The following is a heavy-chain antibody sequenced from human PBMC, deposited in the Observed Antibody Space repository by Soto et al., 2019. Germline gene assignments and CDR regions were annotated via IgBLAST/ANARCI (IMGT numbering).Heavy chain of an antibody. J-gene: IGHJ4*02. V-gene: IGHV1-69*13. CDR2: IIPIFGTA. CDR1: GGTFSSYA. Sequence: ASVLVSCKASGGTFSSYAISWVRQAPGQGLEWMGGIIPIFGTANYAQKFQGRVTITADESTSTAYMELSSLRSEDKAVYYCARAVPADSRCLPDYYFDYWGQGTLVTVSS. D-gene: IGHD2-2*01. CDR3: ARAVPADSRCLPDYYFDY.